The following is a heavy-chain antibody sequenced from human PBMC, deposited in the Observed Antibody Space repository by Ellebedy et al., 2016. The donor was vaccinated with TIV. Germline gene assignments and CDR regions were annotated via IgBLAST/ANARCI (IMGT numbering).Heavy chain of an antibody. CDR3: ARNSDVVLIPSAYASSFDI. D-gene: IGHD2-21*01. J-gene: IGHJ3*02. CDR1: GGTFGNHP. Sequence: SVKVSCKASGGTFGNHPLSWVRQAPGQGLEWVGRIIPMFGVTDTAQMLQGRLTITADESTSTAHMELSSLRPENTAVYYCARNSDVVLIPSAYASSFDIWGQGTMVTVSS. CDR2: IIPMFGVT. V-gene: IGHV1-69*13.